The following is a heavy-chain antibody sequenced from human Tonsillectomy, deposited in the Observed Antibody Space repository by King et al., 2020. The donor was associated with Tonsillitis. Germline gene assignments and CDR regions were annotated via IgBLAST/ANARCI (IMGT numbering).Heavy chain of an antibody. J-gene: IGHJ4*02. CDR3: AKSVGVYGDYFVLFSRLDY. CDR2: ISGSGGST. Sequence: VQLVESGGGLVQPGGSLRLSCAASGFSFSSYAMTWVRQAPGKGLEWVSSISGSGGSTYYADSVKGRFTISRDNSKNTLYLQMNSLRAEDTAVYYCAKSVGVYGDYFVLFSRLDYWGQGTLVTVSS. D-gene: IGHD4-17*01. CDR1: GFSFSSYA. V-gene: IGHV3-23*04.